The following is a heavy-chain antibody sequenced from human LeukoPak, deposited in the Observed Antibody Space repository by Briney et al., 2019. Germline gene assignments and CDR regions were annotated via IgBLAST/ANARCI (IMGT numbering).Heavy chain of an antibody. D-gene: IGHD1-1*01. Sequence: ASETLSLTCAVYGGTFRGYYWSWIRQPPGKGPEWIGEIHYTGATNYKPSLKSRVTISGDPSKNQVSLRVYSVTAADTAVYYCARGVLEPYYFDLWGRGTLVTVSS. CDR1: GGTFRGYY. J-gene: IGHJ2*01. V-gene: IGHV4-34*01. CDR3: ARGVLEPYYFDL. CDR2: IHYTGAT.